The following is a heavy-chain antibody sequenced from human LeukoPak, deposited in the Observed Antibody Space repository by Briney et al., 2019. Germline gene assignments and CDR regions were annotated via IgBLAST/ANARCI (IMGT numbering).Heavy chain of an antibody. D-gene: IGHD3-10*01. J-gene: IGHJ5*02. V-gene: IGHV4-59*01. CDR3: ARGPPGGQFDP. CDR2: IYYSGST. CDR1: GGSISSYY. Sequence: PSETLSLTCTVSGGSISSYYWSWFRQPPGKGLEWIGYIYYSGSTNCNPSLKSRVTISVDASKNQFSLKLTSVTAADTAVYYCARGPPGGQFDPWGQGTLVTVSS.